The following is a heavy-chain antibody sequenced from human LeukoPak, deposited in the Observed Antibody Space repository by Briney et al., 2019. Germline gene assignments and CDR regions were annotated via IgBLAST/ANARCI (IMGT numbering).Heavy chain of an antibody. V-gene: IGHV3-33*01. CDR1: GFTFSSYG. J-gene: IGHJ3*02. CDR2: IWYDGSNK. Sequence: PGRSLRLSCAASGFTFSSYGMHWVRQAPGKGLEWVAVIWYDGSNKYYADSVKGRFTISRDNSKNTLYLQMNSLRAEDTAVYYCARDRVVVVADNAFDIWGQGAMVTVSS. D-gene: IGHD2-15*01. CDR3: ARDRVVVVADNAFDI.